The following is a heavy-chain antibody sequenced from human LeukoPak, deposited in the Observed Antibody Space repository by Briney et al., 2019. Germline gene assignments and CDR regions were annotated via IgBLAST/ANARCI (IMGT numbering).Heavy chain of an antibody. CDR1: GFTFSSYA. V-gene: IGHV3-30-3*01. J-gene: IGHJ4*02. Sequence: GRSLRLSCAASGFTFSSYALHWVRQAPGKGLEWVAVISYDGSNKYYADSVKGRFTISRDNSKNTLYLQMNSLRAEDTAVYYCARSITMVRGANSPHFDYWGQGTLVTVSS. CDR3: ARSITMVRGANSPHFDY. CDR2: ISYDGSNK. D-gene: IGHD3-10*01.